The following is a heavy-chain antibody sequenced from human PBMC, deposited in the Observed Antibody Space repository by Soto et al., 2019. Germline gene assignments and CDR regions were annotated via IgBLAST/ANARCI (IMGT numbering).Heavy chain of an antibody. CDR2: ISGSGGST. CDR1: GFTFSNYA. V-gene: IGHV3-23*01. J-gene: IGHJ6*02. Sequence: PGGSLRLSCAASGFTFSNYAMSWVRQAPGKGLEWVSAISGSGGSTYYADSVKGRFTISRDNSKNTLYLQMNSLRAEDTAVYYCAKDGQWLVLDYYYGMDVWGQGTTVTVSS. CDR3: AKDGQWLVLDYYYGMDV. D-gene: IGHD6-19*01.